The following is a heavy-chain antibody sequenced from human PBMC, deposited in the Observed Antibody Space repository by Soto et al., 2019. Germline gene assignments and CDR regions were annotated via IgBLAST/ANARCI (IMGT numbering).Heavy chain of an antibody. V-gene: IGHV1-8*01. CDR2: RNPNSANT. D-gene: IGHD2-15*01. J-gene: IGHJ4*02. Sequence: QVQLVQSGAEVKKPAASVKVSCKASGYNFTSYDINWVRQATGQGLEGMGWRNPNSANTGYAQKLQGRVAVTRNTSISTAYMELSSMRSADTAVYYFARGRAVRDCSGGSCYQLIAFFDYWGQGNVVTVSS. CDR1: GYNFTSYD. CDR3: ARGRAVRDCSGGSCYQLIAFFDY.